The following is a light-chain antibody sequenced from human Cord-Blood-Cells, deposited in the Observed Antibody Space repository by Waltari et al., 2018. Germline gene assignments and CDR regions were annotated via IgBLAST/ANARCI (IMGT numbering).Light chain of an antibody. CDR3: QQYNSYSPWT. V-gene: IGKV1-5*03. Sequence: DIQITPSPSTLSASVGDRVTITCRASQSISSWLAWYQQKPGKAPKILIYKASSLESGVPSRFSGSGSGTEFALTISSLQPDDFATYYCQQYNSYSPWTFGQGTKVEIK. CDR1: QSISSW. CDR2: KAS. J-gene: IGKJ1*01.